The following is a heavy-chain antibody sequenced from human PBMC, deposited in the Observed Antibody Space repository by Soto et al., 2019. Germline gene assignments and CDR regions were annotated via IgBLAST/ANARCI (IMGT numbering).Heavy chain of an antibody. J-gene: IGHJ3*02. Sequence: EVQLVESGGGLVQPGGSLRLSCAASGFTFSSYSMNWVRQAPGKGLEWVSYISSRSSTIYYADSVKGRFTISRDNAKNSPYLQMNSLRDEDTAVYYCARVSPYSSSSAPAFDIWGQGTMVTVSS. V-gene: IGHV3-48*02. CDR2: ISSRSSTI. CDR3: ARVSPYSSSSAPAFDI. CDR1: GFTFSSYS. D-gene: IGHD6-6*01.